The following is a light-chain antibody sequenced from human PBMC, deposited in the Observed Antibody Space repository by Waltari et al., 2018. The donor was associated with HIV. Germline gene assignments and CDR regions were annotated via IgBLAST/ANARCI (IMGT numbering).Light chain of an antibody. Sequence: QSALTQPPSASGSPGQSVTISCTGTNSDIGGYNYVSWYQQHPGKAPKLVISEVTKRPSVVLDRVSGSKSGTTASLTVSGLQAEDEADYYCSSYSDRNGFYVVFGGGTRLTVL. V-gene: IGLV2-8*01. CDR2: EVT. J-gene: IGLJ2*01. CDR3: SSYSDRNGFYVV. CDR1: NSDIGGYNY.